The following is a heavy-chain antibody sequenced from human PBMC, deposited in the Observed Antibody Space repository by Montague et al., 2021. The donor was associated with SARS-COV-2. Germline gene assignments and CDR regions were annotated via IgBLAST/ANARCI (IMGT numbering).Heavy chain of an antibody. CDR2: INHSGST. Sequence: SETLSLTCAVYGGSFSGYYWSWIRQPPGKGLEWIGEINHSGSTNYNPSLKSRVTISVDTSKNRFSLKLSSVTAADTAVYYCARMRAVLLWFGESTYFDYWGQGTLVTVSS. CDR3: ARMRAVLLWFGESTYFDY. D-gene: IGHD3-10*01. CDR1: GGSFSGYY. V-gene: IGHV4-34*01. J-gene: IGHJ4*02.